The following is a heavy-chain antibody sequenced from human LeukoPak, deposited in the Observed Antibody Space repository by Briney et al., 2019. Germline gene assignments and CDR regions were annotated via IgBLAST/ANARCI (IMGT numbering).Heavy chain of an antibody. Sequence: AGGSLRLSCAASGFTFSSYGMTWVRQAPGKGLEWVSYISSSSSTIYYADSVKGRFTISRDNAKNTLYLQMNSLRAEDTAVYYCAKVSDILTGWKNWFDPWGQGTLVTVSS. J-gene: IGHJ5*02. V-gene: IGHV3-48*01. CDR2: ISSSSSTI. D-gene: IGHD3-9*01. CDR1: GFTFSSYG. CDR3: AKVSDILTGWKNWFDP.